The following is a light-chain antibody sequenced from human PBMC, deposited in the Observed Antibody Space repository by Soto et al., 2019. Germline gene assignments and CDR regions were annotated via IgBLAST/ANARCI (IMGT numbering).Light chain of an antibody. CDR2: GAS. J-gene: IGKJ5*01. CDR3: QQHNNWPT. CDR1: QSVSSSS. Sequence: EIVLTQSRGTLSVSPGERATPSCLASQSVSSSSLAWYQQKPGQAPSLLIYGASKRATGIPARFSGSGSGTDFTLTISSLEPEDFAVYFCQQHNNWPTFGQGTRLEI. V-gene: IGKV3D-20*02.